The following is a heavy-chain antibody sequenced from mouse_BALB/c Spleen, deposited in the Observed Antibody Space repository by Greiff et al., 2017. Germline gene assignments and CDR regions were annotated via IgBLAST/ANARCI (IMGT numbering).Heavy chain of an antibody. V-gene: IGHV2-9*02. CDR2: IWAGGST. CDR3: ARDRRYYDTGGYYFDY. CDR1: GFSLTSYG. J-gene: IGHJ2*01. Sequence: VQLVESGPGLVAPSQSLSITCTVSGFSLTSYGVHWVRQPPGKGLEWLGVIWAGGSTNYNSALMSRLSISKDNSKSQVFLKMNSLQTDDTAMYYCARDRRYYDTGGYYFDYWGQGTTLTVSS. D-gene: IGHD2-4*01.